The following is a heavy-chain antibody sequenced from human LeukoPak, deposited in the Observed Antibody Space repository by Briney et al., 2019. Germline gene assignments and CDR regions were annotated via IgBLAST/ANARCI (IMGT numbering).Heavy chain of an antibody. CDR3: AKDGGLWVSAHWGDS. CDR2: ITTSDGNT. V-gene: IGHV3-23*01. Sequence: GGSLRLSCAASGLTFSSYTMSWVRQAPGKGLEWVSTITTSDGNTYYADSVKGRFTVSRDNSKNTLFLQMNSLRAEDTAVYYCAKDGGLWVSAHWGDSWGRGTLVTVSS. D-gene: IGHD7-27*01. CDR1: GLTFSSYT. J-gene: IGHJ4*02.